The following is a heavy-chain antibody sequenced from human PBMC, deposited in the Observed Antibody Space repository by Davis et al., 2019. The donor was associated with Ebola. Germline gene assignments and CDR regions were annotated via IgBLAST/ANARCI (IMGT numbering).Heavy chain of an antibody. CDR2: IKQDGSEK. V-gene: IGHV3-7*03. Sequence: GGSLRLSCAASGFTFSSYEMNWVRQAPGKGLEWVANIKQDGSEKYYVDSVKGRFTISRDNAKNSLYLQMNSLRAEDTAVYYCARGVRGWWGQGTLVTVSS. CDR1: GFTFSSYE. D-gene: IGHD3-10*01. CDR3: ARGVRGW. J-gene: IGHJ4*02.